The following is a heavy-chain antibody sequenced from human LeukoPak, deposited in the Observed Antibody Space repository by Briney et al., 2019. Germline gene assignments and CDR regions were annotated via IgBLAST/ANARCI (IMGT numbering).Heavy chain of an antibody. V-gene: IGHV4-61*02. CDR2: IYTSGST. Sequence: SETLSLTCTVSGGSISSGSYYWSWIRQPAGKGLEWIGRIYTSGSTNYNPSLKSRVTMSVDTSKNQFSLKLSSVTAADTAMYYCASMPISDYDFWSGRSYYFDYWGQGTLVTVSS. CDR3: ASMPISDYDFWSGRSYYFDY. CDR1: GGSISSGSYY. D-gene: IGHD3-3*01. J-gene: IGHJ4*02.